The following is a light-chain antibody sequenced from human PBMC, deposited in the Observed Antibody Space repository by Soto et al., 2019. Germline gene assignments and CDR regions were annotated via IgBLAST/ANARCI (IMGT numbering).Light chain of an antibody. CDR1: GIGSKH. Sequence: SYELTQPLSVSVALGQTARITCGGNGIGSKHVHWYQQKPGQAPVLVIFRDSNRPSGIPERFTGSSSENTATLTISRAQAGDEADYYCQVWDSSSVVFGGGTKLTVL. J-gene: IGLJ2*01. V-gene: IGLV3-9*01. CDR2: RDS. CDR3: QVWDSSSVV.